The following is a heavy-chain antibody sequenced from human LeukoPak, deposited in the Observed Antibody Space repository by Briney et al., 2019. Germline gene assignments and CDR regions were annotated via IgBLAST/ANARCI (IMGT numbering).Heavy chain of an antibody. J-gene: IGHJ4*02. D-gene: IGHD5-24*01. CDR1: GGTFISYA. V-gene: IGHV1-69*01. CDR3: ASSLGMEMATPFDY. CDR2: IIPIFGTA. Sequence: SVKVSCKASGGTFISYAISWVRQAPGQGLEWMGGIIPIFGTANYAQKFQGRVTITADESTSTAYMELSSLRSEDTAVYYCASSLGMEMATPFDYWGQGTLVTVSS.